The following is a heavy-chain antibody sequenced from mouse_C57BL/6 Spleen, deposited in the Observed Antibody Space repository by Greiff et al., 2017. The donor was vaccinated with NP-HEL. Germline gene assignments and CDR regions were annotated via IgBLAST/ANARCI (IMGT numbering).Heavy chain of an antibody. D-gene: IGHD2-1*01. V-gene: IGHV5-17*01. J-gene: IGHJ4*01. CDR2: ISSGSSTI. CDR3: ARNNYGNIYAMDY. CDR1: GFTFSDYG. Sequence: EVKLEESGGGLVKPGGSLKLSCAASGFTFSDYGMHWVRQAPEKGLEWVADISSGSSTIYYADTVKGRFTISRDNAKNTLFLQMTSLRSEDTAMYYCARNNYGNIYAMDYWGQGTSVTVSS.